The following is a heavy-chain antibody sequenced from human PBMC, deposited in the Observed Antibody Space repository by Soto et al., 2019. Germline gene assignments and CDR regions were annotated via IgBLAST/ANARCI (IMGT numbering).Heavy chain of an antibody. D-gene: IGHD4-17*01. CDR3: ARTSGDYGLSKYFQH. CDR2: IYYSGTT. J-gene: IGHJ1*01. V-gene: IGHV4-31*03. CDR1: GGSISSGDYY. Sequence: QVQLQESGPGLVEPSQTLSLICTVSGGSISSGDYYWSWIRQLPGKSLAWIGYIYYSGTTFHNPSLKSRVSISVDTSKNLFSLKLSSMTAADTAVYYCARTSGDYGLSKYFQHWGQGTLVTVSS.